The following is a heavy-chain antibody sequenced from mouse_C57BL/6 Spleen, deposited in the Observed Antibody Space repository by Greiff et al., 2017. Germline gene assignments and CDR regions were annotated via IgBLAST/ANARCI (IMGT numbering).Heavy chain of an antibody. CDR2: IWSGGST. CDR3: AKGDVDY. Sequence: QVQLQQSGPGLVQPSQSLSIPCTVSGFSLPSFGVHWVRQPPGRGLEWLGVIWSGGSTVYNAAFISSLRISKDNSKCQVYFKMNSRQADDTAIYYCAKGDVDYWGQGTSVTVSS. J-gene: IGHJ4*01. V-gene: IGHV2-4*01. CDR1: GFSLPSFG.